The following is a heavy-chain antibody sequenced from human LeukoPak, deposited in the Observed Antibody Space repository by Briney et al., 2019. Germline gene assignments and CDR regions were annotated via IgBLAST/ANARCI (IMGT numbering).Heavy chain of an antibody. V-gene: IGHV3-64*01. D-gene: IGHD5-24*01. CDR2: IRSNGGST. J-gene: IGHJ4*02. Sequence: GGSLRLSYAASGFTFSIYAMHWVRQPPGRRLEYVSAIRSNGGSTYYANTVKGRFSISRDNYKNTLYLQMGSLRAEDMAVYYCARDGGGDGYNLYYFDYWGQGTLVTVSS. CDR1: GFTFSIYA. CDR3: ARDGGGDGYNLYYFDY.